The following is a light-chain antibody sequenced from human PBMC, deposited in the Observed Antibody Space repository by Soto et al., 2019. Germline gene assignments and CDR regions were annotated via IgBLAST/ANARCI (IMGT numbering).Light chain of an antibody. Sequence: EIVMTQSPTILSVSPGERATLSCRASQSVSSNLAWYQQKPGQAPRLLIYGVYTRAPGIPARFSGSGSGTEFTLTISRLEPEDFALYHCQQYGSASITFGQGTRLEI. J-gene: IGKJ5*01. CDR2: GVY. V-gene: IGKV3D-15*01. CDR3: QQYGSASIT. CDR1: QSVSSN.